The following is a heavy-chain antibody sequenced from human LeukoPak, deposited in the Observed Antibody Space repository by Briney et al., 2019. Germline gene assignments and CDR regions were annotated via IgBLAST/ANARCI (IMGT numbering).Heavy chain of an antibody. CDR2: IKSKTDGGTT. Sequence: PGGSLRLSCAASGFTFSNAWMSWVRQAPGKGLEWVGRIKSKTDGGTTDHAAPVKGRFTISRDDSKNTLYLQMNSLKTEDTAVYYCTLRLWFGELLVNYWGQGTLVTVSS. CDR3: TLRLWFGELLVNY. J-gene: IGHJ4*02. CDR1: GFTFSNAW. V-gene: IGHV3-15*01. D-gene: IGHD3-10*01.